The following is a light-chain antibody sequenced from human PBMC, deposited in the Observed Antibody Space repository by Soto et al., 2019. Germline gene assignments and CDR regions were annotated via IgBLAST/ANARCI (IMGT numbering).Light chain of an antibody. J-gene: IGKJ5*01. Sequence: EIVMTQSPATLSVSPGERATLSCRASQSVSSNLAWYQQKPGQAPRLLIYGASSRATDIPDRFSGSGSGTDFTLTISRLEPEDFAVYYCQQHGISHITFGQGTRLEIK. CDR1: QSVSSN. CDR2: GAS. V-gene: IGKV3-20*01. CDR3: QQHGISHIT.